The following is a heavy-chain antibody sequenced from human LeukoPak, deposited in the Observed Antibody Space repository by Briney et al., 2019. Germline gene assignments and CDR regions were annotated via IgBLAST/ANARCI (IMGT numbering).Heavy chain of an antibody. Sequence: PSGTLSLTCTVSGASMSTYYWSWIRQPPGKGLEWIAYIYHSGSTNYNPSLKSRVTISVDTSKNQFSLKLSSVTAADTAVYYCARGGYYGSGNDFRFDPWGQGTLVTVSS. CDR1: GASMSTYY. CDR2: IYHSGST. D-gene: IGHD3-10*01. J-gene: IGHJ5*02. V-gene: IGHV4-59*12. CDR3: ARGGYYGSGNDFRFDP.